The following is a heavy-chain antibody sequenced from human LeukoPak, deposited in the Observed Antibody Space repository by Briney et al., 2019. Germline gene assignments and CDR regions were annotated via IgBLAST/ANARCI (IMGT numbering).Heavy chain of an antibody. J-gene: IGHJ4*02. CDR2: IYHSGST. Sequence: SETLSLTCAVSGYSISSGYYWGWIRPPPGKGLEWIGSIYHSGSTYYNPSLKSRVTISVDTSKNQFSLKLSSVTAADTAVYYCARLALPDYYDSSGYSFDYWGQRTLVTVSS. V-gene: IGHV4-38-2*01. CDR1: GYSISSGYY. CDR3: ARLALPDYYDSSGYSFDY. D-gene: IGHD3-22*01.